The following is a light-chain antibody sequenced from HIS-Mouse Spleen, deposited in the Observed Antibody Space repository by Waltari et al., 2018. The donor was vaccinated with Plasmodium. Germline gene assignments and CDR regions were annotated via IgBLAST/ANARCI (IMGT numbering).Light chain of an antibody. CDR3: YSTDSSGNHRV. Sequence: SYELTQPPSVSVSPGQTARIPCHGAALPHKYAYLYQQKSGQAPVLVIYEDSKRPSGIPERFSGSSSGTMATLTISGAQVEDEADYYCYSTDSSGNHRVFGGGTKLTVL. CDR1: ALPHKY. V-gene: IGLV3-10*01. CDR2: EDS. J-gene: IGLJ3*02.